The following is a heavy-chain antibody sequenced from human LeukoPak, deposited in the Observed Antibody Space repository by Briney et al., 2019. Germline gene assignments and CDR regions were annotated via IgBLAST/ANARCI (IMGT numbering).Heavy chain of an antibody. D-gene: IGHD1-26*01. CDR3: ARSMEHFDY. Sequence: SHTLSLTCGISGDSLSSNSATWAWITQSPSRGLEWVGRTWYRSNWYNDSALSVRSRITIDPDKSKSQFSLQLHSVTPEDTALYYCARSMEHFDYWGQGTLVTVSS. CDR1: GDSLSSNSAT. J-gene: IGHJ4*02. V-gene: IGHV6-1*01. CDR2: TWYRSNWYN.